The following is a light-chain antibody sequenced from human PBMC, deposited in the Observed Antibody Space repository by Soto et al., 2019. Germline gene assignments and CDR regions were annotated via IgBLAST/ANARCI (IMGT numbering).Light chain of an antibody. J-gene: IGKJ1*01. CDR1: QSVSSY. Sequence: EIVLTQSPATLSLSPGERATLSCRASQSVSSYLAWYQQKPGQAPRLLIYDASKRATGIPAGFSGSGSGTDFTLTISSLEPEDFAVYYCQQRSNWPPTWTFGQGTKVEIK. CDR3: QQRSNWPPTWT. V-gene: IGKV3-11*01. CDR2: DAS.